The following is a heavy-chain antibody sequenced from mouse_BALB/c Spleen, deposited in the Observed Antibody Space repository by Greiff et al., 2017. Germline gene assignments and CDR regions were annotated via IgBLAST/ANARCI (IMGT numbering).Heavy chain of an antibody. D-gene: IGHD2-1*01. V-gene: IGHV4-1*02. CDR2: INPDSSTI. CDR1: GFDFSRYW. J-gene: IGHJ1*01. Sequence: EVQGVESGGGLVQPGGSLKLSCAASGFDFSRYWMSWVRQAPGKGLEWIGEINPDSSTINYTPSLKDKFIISRDNAKNTLYLQMSKVRSEDTALYYCARYGKGRYWYFDVWGAGTTVTVSS. CDR3: ARYGKGRYWYFDV.